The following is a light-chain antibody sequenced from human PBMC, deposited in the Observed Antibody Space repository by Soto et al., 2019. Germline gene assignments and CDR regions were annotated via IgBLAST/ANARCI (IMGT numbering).Light chain of an antibody. V-gene: IGKV3D-20*02. Sequence: EIVMTQSPATLSLSPGERATLSCRASQNVNSNHIAWYQQKPGQAPRLLIYGPSSRATGIPERFSGSGSGTDFTLTISSLEPEDFAVYYCQQRSDWPWTFGQGTKVDIK. CDR1: QNVNSNH. CDR2: GPS. CDR3: QQRSDWPWT. J-gene: IGKJ1*01.